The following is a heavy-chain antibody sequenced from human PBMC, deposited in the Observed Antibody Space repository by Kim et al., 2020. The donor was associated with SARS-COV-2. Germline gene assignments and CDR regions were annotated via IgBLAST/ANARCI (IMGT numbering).Heavy chain of an antibody. D-gene: IGHD3-22*01. CDR3: AKGARSQIITMIVVVITPFDY. CDR2: ISGSGGST. CDR1: GFTFSSYA. Sequence: GGSLRLSCAASGFTFSSYAMSWVRQAPGKGLEWVSAISGSGGSTYYADSVKGRFTISRDNSKNTLYLQMNSLRAEDTAVYYCAKGARSQIITMIVVVITPFDYWGQGTLVTFSS. J-gene: IGHJ4*02. V-gene: IGHV3-23*01.